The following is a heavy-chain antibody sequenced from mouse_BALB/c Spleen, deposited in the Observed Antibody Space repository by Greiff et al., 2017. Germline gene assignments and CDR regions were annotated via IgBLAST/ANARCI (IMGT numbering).Heavy chain of an antibody. CDR1: GFTFSSYG. J-gene: IGHJ3*01. CDR3: ARHGRVFAY. CDR2: ISSGGSYT. V-gene: IGHV5-6*01. Sequence: EVKLVESGGDLVKPGGSLKLSCAASGFTFSSYGMSWVRQTPDKRLEWVATISSGGSYTYYPDSVKGRSTISRDNAKNTLYLQMSSLKSEDTAMSYCARHGRVFAYWGQGTLVTVSA.